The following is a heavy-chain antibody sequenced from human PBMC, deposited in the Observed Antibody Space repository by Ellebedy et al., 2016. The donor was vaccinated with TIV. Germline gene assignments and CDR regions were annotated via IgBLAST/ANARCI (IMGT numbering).Heavy chain of an antibody. CDR1: GFTFSSYA. D-gene: IGHD3-10*01. CDR2: ITGGGDNT. CDR3: ARDPDAFGDQYFDL. V-gene: IGHV3-23*01. J-gene: IGHJ5*01. Sequence: GESLKISCAASGFTFSSYAMSWVRQAPGKGLEWVSTITGGGDNTYYADSVKGRFTISRDNAKNTLDLQMNNLGTEDTAVYYCARDPDAFGDQYFDLWGQGTLVIVSS.